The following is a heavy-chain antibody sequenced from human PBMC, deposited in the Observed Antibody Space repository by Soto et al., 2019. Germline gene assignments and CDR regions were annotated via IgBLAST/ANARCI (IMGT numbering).Heavy chain of an antibody. J-gene: IGHJ4*02. CDR3: ARDGNCAFRGYSFGFDF. CDR1: GYRFTPFY. Sequence: GASVRVSCMASGYRFTPFYIHWVRQAPGQGLEWMGRMNLDTGGTTYAQKFQRRVTMTRDTSISTVYLEVTNLKSDDTAIYYCARDGNCAFRGYSFGFDFWGQGTLVTVSS. D-gene: IGHD5-18*01. V-gene: IGHV1-2*06. CDR2: MNLDTGGT.